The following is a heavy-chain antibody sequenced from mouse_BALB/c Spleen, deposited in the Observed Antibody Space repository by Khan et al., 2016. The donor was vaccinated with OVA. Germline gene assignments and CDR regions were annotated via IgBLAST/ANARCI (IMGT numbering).Heavy chain of an antibody. CDR2: IYPGCGST. Sequence: VQLQESGPELVKPGAAVKMSCKASGYTFTDYVMSWVKQRTGQGPEWIGEIYPGCGSTYYNEKFKGKATLTADNSSNTAYMQLSSLTSEDSGVYFCARSHDGAWLAYWFQGALVTVSA. D-gene: IGHD2-12*01. CDR1: GYTFTDYV. CDR3: ARSHDGAWLAY. V-gene: IGHV1-77*01. J-gene: IGHJ3*01.